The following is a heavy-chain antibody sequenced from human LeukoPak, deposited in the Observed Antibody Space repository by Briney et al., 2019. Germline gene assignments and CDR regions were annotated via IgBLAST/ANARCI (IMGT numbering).Heavy chain of an antibody. D-gene: IGHD5-24*01. CDR2: INHRGST. CDR1: GGSFSGYY. V-gene: IGHV4-34*01. CDR3: ARDRRDGYSEFDY. J-gene: IGHJ4*02. Sequence: SETLSPTCAVYGGSFSGYYWSWIPQPPGKGLEWIGEINHRGSTNYNPSLKSRVTISVDTSKNQFSLKLSSVTAADTAVYYCARDRRDGYSEFDYWGQGTLVTVSS.